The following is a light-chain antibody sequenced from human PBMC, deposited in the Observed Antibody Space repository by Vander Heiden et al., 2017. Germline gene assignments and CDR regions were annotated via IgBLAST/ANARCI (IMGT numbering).Light chain of an antibody. CDR2: WAS. J-gene: IGKJ4*01. CDR3: QQYYTTPLT. Sequence: DIVMTQSPDSLAVSLGERATINCKSSQSVLYNSSNKNYLTWYQQKPGQPPKLLIYWASTRESGVPDRFSGSGSGTDFTLTISSLQAEDVAVYYCQQYYTTPLTFGGGTKVEIK. V-gene: IGKV4-1*01. CDR1: QSVLYNSSNKNY.